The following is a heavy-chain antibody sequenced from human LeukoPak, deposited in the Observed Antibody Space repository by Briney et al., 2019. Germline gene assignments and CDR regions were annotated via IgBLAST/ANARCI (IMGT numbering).Heavy chain of an antibody. CDR1: GGSISSYY. CDR3: AITTPRGDY. J-gene: IGHJ4*02. Sequence: PSETLSLTCTVSGGSISSYYGSWSRQPPGKGLEWIGYIYYSGSTNYNPSLQSRVTISVDTSKNQFSLKLSSVTAADTAVYYCAITTPRGDYWGQGTLVTVSS. V-gene: IGHV4-59*08. CDR2: IYYSGST. D-gene: IGHD3-22*01.